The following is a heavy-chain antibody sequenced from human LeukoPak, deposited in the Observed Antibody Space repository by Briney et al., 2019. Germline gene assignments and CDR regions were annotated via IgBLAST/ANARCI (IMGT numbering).Heavy chain of an antibody. V-gene: IGHV1-18*04. CDR2: ISAYNGNT. D-gene: IGHD6-19*01. CDR3: ARADSSGWYVLGDY. J-gene: IGHJ4*02. CDR1: GYRFIDYY. Sequence: ASVKVSCKTSGYRFIDYYIHWVRQAPGQGLEWMGWISAYNGNTNYAQKLQGRVTMTTDTSTSTAYMELRSLRSDDTAVYYYARADSSGWYVLGDYWGQGTLVTVSS.